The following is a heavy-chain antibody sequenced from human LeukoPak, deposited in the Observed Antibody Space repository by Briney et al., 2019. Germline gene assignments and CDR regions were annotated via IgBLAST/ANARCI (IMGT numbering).Heavy chain of an antibody. CDR3: AREDTGVAFDI. V-gene: IGHV3-48*03. CDR1: RFTFSSYE. Sequence: GGSLRLSCAASRFTFSSYEMNWVRQAPGKGREWVSYISGSGIKHYADSVKGRFTISRDNAKNSLYLQMNSLRVEDTAVYYCAREDTGVAFDIWGQGTTVTV. CDR2: ISGSGIK. J-gene: IGHJ3*02.